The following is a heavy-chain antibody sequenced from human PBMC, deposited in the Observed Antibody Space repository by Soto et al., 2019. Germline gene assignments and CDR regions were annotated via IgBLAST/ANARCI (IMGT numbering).Heavy chain of an antibody. D-gene: IGHD1-26*01. CDR3: VIEGAGFGH. CDR1: GFTFSVSS. J-gene: IGHJ4*02. CDR2: IRSKANNNAT. V-gene: IGHV3-73*01. Sequence: EVQLVESGGGLVQPWGSVRLSCAGSGFTFSVSSMHWVRQAPGKGLEWLGCIRSKANNNATIYSESMRGRFIISRDDSQDTMFLQMSSLRTEDTAMYYCVIEGAGFGHWGQGTLVTVSS.